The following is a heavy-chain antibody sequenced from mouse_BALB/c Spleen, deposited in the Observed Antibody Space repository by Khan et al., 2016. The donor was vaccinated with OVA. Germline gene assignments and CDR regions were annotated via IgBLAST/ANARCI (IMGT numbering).Heavy chain of an antibody. CDR2: INPTSGYT. V-gene: IGHV1-7*01. CDR3: AGDRSDY. J-gene: IGHJ2*01. Sequence: VQLQQSGAELAKPGASVKMSCKASGYTFTSYWMHWIQQRPGQGLDWIGYINPTSGYTDYNQKFKVKATLTADKSSSTAYMQLSSLTSDDSEVYCCAGDRSDYWGQGTALTDSS. CDR1: GYTFTSYW.